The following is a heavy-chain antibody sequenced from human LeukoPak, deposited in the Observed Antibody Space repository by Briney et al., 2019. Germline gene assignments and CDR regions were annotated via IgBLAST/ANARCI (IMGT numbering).Heavy chain of an antibody. CDR3: TKGGSYAPLDY. Sequence: GGSLRLSCAASGFIFSSSAMTWVRQAPVKGLEWVSAISGTGGSTVYADSVKGRLTISRDNSKNTLYLQMSSLRDEDTAIYYCTKGGSYAPLDYWGQGTLVTVSS. CDR2: ISGTGGST. V-gene: IGHV3-23*01. D-gene: IGHD1-26*01. CDR1: GFIFSSSA. J-gene: IGHJ4*02.